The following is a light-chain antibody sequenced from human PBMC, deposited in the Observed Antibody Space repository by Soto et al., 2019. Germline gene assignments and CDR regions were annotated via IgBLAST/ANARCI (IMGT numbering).Light chain of an antibody. Sequence: SYELTQPPSVCVSPGQTASITCSGDKLGDKYACWYQQKPGQSPVLVIYQDSKRPSGIPERFSGSNSGNTATLTISGTQAMDEADYDCQAWDSSTNYVFGTGTKLTVL. CDR3: QAWDSSTNYV. J-gene: IGLJ1*01. CDR2: QDS. CDR1: KLGDKY. V-gene: IGLV3-1*01.